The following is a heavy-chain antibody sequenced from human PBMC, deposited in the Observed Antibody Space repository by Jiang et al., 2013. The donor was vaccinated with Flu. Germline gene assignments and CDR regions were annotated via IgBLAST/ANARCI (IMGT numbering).Heavy chain of an antibody. Sequence: SCKASGNTFTSYYMHWVRQAPGQGLEWVGIINPSGGYTTYAQKFRGRVTMTRDTAASTVYMELTSLGSEDTAVYYCASHFDANGYDAFNLWGQGTMVTVSS. CDR2: INPSGGYT. V-gene: IGHV1-46*01. D-gene: IGHD4/OR15-4a*01. CDR1: GNTFTSYY. J-gene: IGHJ3*01. CDR3: ASHFDANGYDAFNL.